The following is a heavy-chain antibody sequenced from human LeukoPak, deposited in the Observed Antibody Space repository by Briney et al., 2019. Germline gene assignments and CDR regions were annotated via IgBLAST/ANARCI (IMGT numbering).Heavy chain of an antibody. CDR3: ARLRVSGSYLYYFDY. CDR1: GGSFSGYY. CDR2: ILTSETT. Sequence: SETLSLTCAVYGGSFSGYYWSWVRQPPGKGLEWIGYILTSETTNYNPSLKSRLTISVDTSKNQFTLRLSSVTAADTAVYYCARLRVSGSYLYYFDYWGQGTLVTVSS. J-gene: IGHJ4*02. D-gene: IGHD1-26*01. V-gene: IGHV4-4*09.